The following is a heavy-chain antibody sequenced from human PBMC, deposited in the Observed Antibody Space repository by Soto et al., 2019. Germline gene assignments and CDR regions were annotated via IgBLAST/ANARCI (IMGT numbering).Heavy chain of an antibody. Sequence: QVQLVESGGGVVQPGRSLRLSCAASGFTFSSYGMHWVRQAPGKGLEWVAVISYDGSNKYYADSVKGRFTISRDNSKNTLYLQMNSLRAEDTAMYYCAKTSNDYGDYGDYWGQGTLVTVSS. J-gene: IGHJ4*02. V-gene: IGHV3-30*18. CDR1: GFTFSSYG. CDR2: ISYDGSNK. CDR3: AKTSNDYGDYGDY. D-gene: IGHD4-17*01.